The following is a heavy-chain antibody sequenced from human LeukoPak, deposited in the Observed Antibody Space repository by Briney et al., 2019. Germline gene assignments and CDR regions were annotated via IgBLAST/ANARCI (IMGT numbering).Heavy chain of an antibody. CDR2: ISSGGSKI. CDR3: ARGPRGPRIQLWLRFDY. CDR1: GFTFSSNE. V-gene: IGHV3-48*03. Sequence: GGSLRLSCAASGFTFSSNEMNWVRQAPGKGLEWLSYISSGGSKIYYADSVKGRFTISRDNAKNSLYLQLNSLRAEDTAVYYCARGPRGPRIQLWLRFDYWGQGTLVTVSS. J-gene: IGHJ4*02. D-gene: IGHD5-18*01.